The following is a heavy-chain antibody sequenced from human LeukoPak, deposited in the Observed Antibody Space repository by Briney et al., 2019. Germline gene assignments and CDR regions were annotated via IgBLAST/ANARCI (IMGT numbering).Heavy chain of an antibody. J-gene: IGHJ4*02. CDR2: ISYTGGTT. CDR3: VQLGDADNL. V-gene: IGHV3-64D*06. Sequence: GGSLRLSCSASVFTFSSYSIHWVRQAPGKGLEYVSAISYTGGTTYYADSVKGRFTISRDDSKNTLYLQMSSLRAEDTAVYYCVQLGDADNLWAQGTMVTVSS. D-gene: IGHD5-24*01. CDR1: VFTFSSYS.